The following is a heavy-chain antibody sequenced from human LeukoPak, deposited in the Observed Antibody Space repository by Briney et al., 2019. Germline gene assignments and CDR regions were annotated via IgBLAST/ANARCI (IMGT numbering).Heavy chain of an antibody. CDR3: ASGDGLRDVSRLDG. V-gene: IGHV3-23*01. D-gene: IGHD3-16*01. CDR2: ISGNGARS. Sequence: PGGSLRLSCEASRFTFSNYAMNWVRQAPGKGLEWVSRISGNGARSYYADSVKGRFTISRDNSKNTLYLQMRRLRAEDTAVYYCASGDGLRDVSRLDGWLRGTLVTVSS. CDR1: RFTFSNYA. J-gene: IGHJ4*02.